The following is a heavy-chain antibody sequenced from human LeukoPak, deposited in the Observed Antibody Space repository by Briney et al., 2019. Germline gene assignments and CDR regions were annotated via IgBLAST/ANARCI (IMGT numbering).Heavy chain of an antibody. D-gene: IGHD6-19*01. J-gene: IGHJ5*02. CDR2: ISGSGAST. Sequence: GGSLRLYCAASGFTFSDYAMTWVRQAPGKGLQWVSGISGSGASTYYGDSVKGRFIISRDNSKNTLYLQSDSLRAEDTAVYYCAKGASSGWLLYWFDPWGQGTLVTVSS. CDR1: GFTFSDYA. V-gene: IGHV3-23*01. CDR3: AKGASSGWLLYWFDP.